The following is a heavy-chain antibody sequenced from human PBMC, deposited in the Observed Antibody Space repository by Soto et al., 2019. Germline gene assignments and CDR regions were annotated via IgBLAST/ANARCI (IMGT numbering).Heavy chain of an antibody. CDR3: ARDHIAAAGGAWFDP. D-gene: IGHD6-13*01. Sequence: SPTLSLTCAISGDRVSSNSAAWNWIRQSPSRGLEWLGRTYYRSKWYNDYAVSVKSRITINPDTSKNQFSLQLNSVTPEDTAVYYCARDHIAAAGGAWFDPWGQGTLVTVSS. CDR1: GDRVSSNSAA. J-gene: IGHJ5*02. V-gene: IGHV6-1*01. CDR2: TYYRSKWYN.